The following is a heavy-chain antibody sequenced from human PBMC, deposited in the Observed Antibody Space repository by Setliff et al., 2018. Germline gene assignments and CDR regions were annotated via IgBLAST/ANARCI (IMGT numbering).Heavy chain of an antibody. J-gene: IGHJ4*02. CDR3: ARMRSRNYGSGSYWLDY. D-gene: IGHD3-10*01. V-gene: IGHV2-70*11. CDR2: IDWDDDK. Sequence: PTLVNPTQTLTLTCTFSGFSLSTSGMCVSWIRQPPGKALEWLARIDWDDDKYYSTSLKTRLTISKDTSKNQVVLTMTNMDPVDTATYYCARMRSRNYGSGSYWLDYWGQGTLVTVSS. CDR1: GFSLSTSGMC.